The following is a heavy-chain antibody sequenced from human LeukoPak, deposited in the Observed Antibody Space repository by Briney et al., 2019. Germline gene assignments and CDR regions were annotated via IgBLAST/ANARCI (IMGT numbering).Heavy chain of an antibody. V-gene: IGHV1-2*02. CDR1: GYTFTCYY. CDR3: ARDLFYSVSGTYYNVGRVFNY. CDR2: LNPNSGGT. Sequence: GASVKVSCKASGYTFTCYYMHWVRQAPGQGLEWMGGLNPNSGGTNYAQKFQGRVIMTRETSITTAYMELTSLRSDDTAVYYCARDLFYSVSGTYYNVGRVFNYWGQGTLVTVSS. J-gene: IGHJ4*02. D-gene: IGHD3-10*01.